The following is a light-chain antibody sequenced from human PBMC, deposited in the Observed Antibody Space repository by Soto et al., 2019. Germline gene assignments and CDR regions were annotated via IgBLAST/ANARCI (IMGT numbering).Light chain of an antibody. CDR3: QQYGSSPLT. Sequence: EIVLTQSPDTLSLSPGERATLSCRASQSVSNSSLAWYQQKPGQAPRLLISGALFRPPGIPDRFSGSGSGTGFARTNSSLEPEGFAVFYCQQYGSSPLTFGQGTKGEIK. CDR2: GAL. J-gene: IGKJ1*01. CDR1: QSVSNSS. V-gene: IGKV3-20*01.